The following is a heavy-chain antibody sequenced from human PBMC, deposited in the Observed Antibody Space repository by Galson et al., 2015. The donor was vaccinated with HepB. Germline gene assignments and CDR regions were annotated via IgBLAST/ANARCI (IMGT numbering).Heavy chain of an antibody. D-gene: IGHD4-23*01. Sequence: SVKVSCKASGYTFTGNYMYWVRQAPGQGLEWMGWINPNSGGTKYAQKFQGRVTMTRDTSISTAYMELSRLTSDDTAVYYCYGGQGDYWGQATQVTVSS. CDR2: INPNSGGT. CDR1: GYTFTGNY. V-gene: IGHV1-2*02. CDR3: YGGQGDY. J-gene: IGHJ4*02.